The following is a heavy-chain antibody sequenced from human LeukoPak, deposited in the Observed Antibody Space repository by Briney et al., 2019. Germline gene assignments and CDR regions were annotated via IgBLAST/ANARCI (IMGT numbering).Heavy chain of an antibody. Sequence: PSETLSLTCAVYGGSFSGYYWSWIRQPPGKGLEWIGEINHSGSTNYNPSLKSRVTISVDTSKNQFSLKLSSVTAADTAVYYCARRRIAAAVHFDYWGQGTLVTVSS. D-gene: IGHD6-13*01. CDR2: INHSGST. V-gene: IGHV4-34*01. J-gene: IGHJ4*02. CDR1: GGSFSGYY. CDR3: ARRRIAAAVHFDY.